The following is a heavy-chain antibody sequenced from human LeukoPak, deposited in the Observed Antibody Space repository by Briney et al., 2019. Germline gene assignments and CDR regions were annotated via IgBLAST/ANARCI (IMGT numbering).Heavy chain of an antibody. J-gene: IGHJ5*02. CDR3: ARYNGYCSGGSCRGAGWLVDP. V-gene: IGHV5-51*01. D-gene: IGHD2-15*01. Sequence: GESLKISCKGSGYSFTSYWIGWVRQMPGKGLEWMGIIYLGDSDTRYSPSFQGQVTISADKSISTAYLQWSSLKASDTAMYYCARYNGYCSGGSCRGAGWLVDPWGQGTLVTVSS. CDR1: GYSFTSYW. CDR2: IYLGDSDT.